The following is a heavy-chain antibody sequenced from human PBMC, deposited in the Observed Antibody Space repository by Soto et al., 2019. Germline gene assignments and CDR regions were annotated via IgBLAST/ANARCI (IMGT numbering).Heavy chain of an antibody. V-gene: IGHV4-61*01. CDR3: ARWDGRWFDP. Sequence: SETLSLTCTVSGGSVSSGSYYWSWIRQPPGKGLEWIGYIYYSGSTNYNPSLKSRVTISVDTSKNQFSLNLNSVTAADTAVYYCARWDGRWFDPWGQGTLVTVSS. D-gene: IGHD1-26*01. J-gene: IGHJ5*02. CDR2: IYYSGST. CDR1: GGSVSSGSYY.